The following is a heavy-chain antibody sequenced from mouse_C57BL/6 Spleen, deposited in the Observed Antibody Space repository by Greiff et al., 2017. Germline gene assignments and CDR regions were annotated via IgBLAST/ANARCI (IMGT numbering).Heavy chain of an antibody. CDR2: INPNNGGT. J-gene: IGHJ2*01. V-gene: IGHV1-18*01. D-gene: IGHD3-1*01. CDR1: GYTFTDYN. Sequence: LVEPGASVKIPCKASGYTFTDYNMDWVKQSHGKSLEWIGDINPNNGGTIYNQKFKGKATLTVDKSSSTAYMELRSLTSEDTAVYYCASGLRYFDYWGQGTTLTVSS. CDR3: ASGLRYFDY.